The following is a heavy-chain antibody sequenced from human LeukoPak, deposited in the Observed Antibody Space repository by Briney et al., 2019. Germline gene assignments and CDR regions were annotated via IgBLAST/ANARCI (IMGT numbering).Heavy chain of an antibody. V-gene: IGHV3-21*01. CDR3: AKVPNPGFAPLEYFFKY. J-gene: IGHJ4*02. D-gene: IGHD3-16*01. Sequence: GGSLRLSCAASGFTFSSCGMSWVRQAPGKGLEWVSSISGSSGYIFYADSVKGRFTVSRDNAKNSLYLHMGSLGAEDTAVYYLAKVPNPGFAPLEYFFKYRGQGALVTVSS. CDR1: GFTFSSCG. CDR2: ISGSSGYI.